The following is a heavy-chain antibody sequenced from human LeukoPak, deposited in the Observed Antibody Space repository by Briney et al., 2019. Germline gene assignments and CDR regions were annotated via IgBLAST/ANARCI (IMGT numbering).Heavy chain of an antibody. V-gene: IGHV3-33*01. Sequence: GGSLRLSCAASGFTFSSYGMHWVRQAPGKGLEWVAVIWYEGSNKYYADSVKGRFTISRDNSKNTLYLQMNSLRAEDTAVYYCARDGGLPSGFWKYYYRMDVWGQGTTVTVSS. CDR3: ARDGGLPSGFWKYYYRMDV. CDR2: IWYEGSNK. J-gene: IGHJ6*02. CDR1: GFTFSSYG. D-gene: IGHD3-3*01.